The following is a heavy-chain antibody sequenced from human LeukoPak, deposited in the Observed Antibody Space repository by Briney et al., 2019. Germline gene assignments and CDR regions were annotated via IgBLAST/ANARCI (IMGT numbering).Heavy chain of an antibody. CDR1: GFTFSSYG. D-gene: IGHD4-17*01. CDR3: ARAGEMTTVTTSDY. J-gene: IGHJ4*02. Sequence: GGSLRLSCAASGFTFSSYGMSWVRQAPGKGLEWVSAISGSGGSTYYADSVKGRFTISRDNAKNSLYLQMNSLRAEDTAVYYCARAGEMTTVTTSDYWGQGTLVTVSS. CDR2: ISGSGGST. V-gene: IGHV3-23*01.